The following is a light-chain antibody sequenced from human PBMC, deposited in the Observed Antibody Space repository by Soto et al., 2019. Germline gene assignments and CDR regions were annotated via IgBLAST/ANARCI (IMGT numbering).Light chain of an antibody. CDR2: GAS. J-gene: IGKJ5*01. CDR1: QSVSSSY. V-gene: IGKV3-20*01. CDR3: QQYNKWSSIT. Sequence: EIVLTQSPGTLSLSPGERATLSCMASQSVSSSYLAWYQQKPGQAPRLLIYGASSRATGIPDRFSGSGSGTEFTLTISSLQSEDFAVYYCQQYNKWSSITFGQGTRLEIK.